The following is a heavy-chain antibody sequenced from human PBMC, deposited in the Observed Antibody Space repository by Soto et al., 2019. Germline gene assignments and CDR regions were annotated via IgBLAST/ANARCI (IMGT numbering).Heavy chain of an antibody. CDR3: ASDYCSGGSCPPDAFDI. V-gene: IGHV4-31*03. Sequence: SETLSLTCTVSGGSISSGGYYWSWIRQHPGKGLEWIGYIYYSGSTYYNPSLKSRVTISVDTSKNQFSLKLSSVTAADTAVYYCASDYCSGGSCPPDAFDIWGQGTMVTVSS. J-gene: IGHJ3*02. CDR1: GGSISSGGYY. D-gene: IGHD2-15*01. CDR2: IYYSGST.